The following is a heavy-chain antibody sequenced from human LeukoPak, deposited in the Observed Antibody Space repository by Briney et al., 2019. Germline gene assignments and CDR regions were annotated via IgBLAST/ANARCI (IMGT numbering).Heavy chain of an antibody. V-gene: IGHV1-46*01. CDR3: ARDGSVFDGGNNYYYYYMDV. D-gene: IGHD4-23*01. CDR1: GYTFTSYY. Sequence: ASVKVSCKASGYTFTSYYMHWERQAPGQGLEWMGIINPSGGSTSYAQKFQGRVTMTRDTSTSTVYMELSSLRSEDTAVYYCARDGSVFDGGNNYYYYYMDVWGKGTTVTVSS. J-gene: IGHJ6*03. CDR2: INPSGGST.